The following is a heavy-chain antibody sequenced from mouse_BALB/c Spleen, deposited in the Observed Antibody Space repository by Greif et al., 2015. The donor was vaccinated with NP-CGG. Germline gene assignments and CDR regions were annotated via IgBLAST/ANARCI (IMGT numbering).Heavy chain of an antibody. Sequence: VKLQESGAELAKPGASVKMSCKASGYTFTSYWMHWVKQRPGQGLEWIGYINPSTGYTEYNQKFKDKATLTADKSSSPAYMHLSSLTSEDSAVYCCAIYYGNYAMDYWGQGTSVTVSS. V-gene: IGHV1-7*01. CDR3: AIYYGNYAMDY. J-gene: IGHJ4*01. CDR2: INPSTGYT. CDR1: GYTFTSYW. D-gene: IGHD2-1*01.